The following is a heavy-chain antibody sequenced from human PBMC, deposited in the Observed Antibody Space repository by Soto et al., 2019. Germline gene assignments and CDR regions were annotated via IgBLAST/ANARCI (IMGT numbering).Heavy chain of an antibody. CDR3: ARVRSYSYGQGYGMYV. CDR2: ISSSSGYI. Sequence: EVQLVESGGGLVKPGGSLRLSCAASGFTFSTYSMNWVRQAPEKGLEWVSSISSSSGYIYYADSVKGRFTISRDDAKNSLSLQMNSLRAEDTAVYYCARVRSYSYGQGYGMYVWGQGTTVTVSS. CDR1: GFTFSTYS. J-gene: IGHJ6*02. D-gene: IGHD5-18*01. V-gene: IGHV3-21*01.